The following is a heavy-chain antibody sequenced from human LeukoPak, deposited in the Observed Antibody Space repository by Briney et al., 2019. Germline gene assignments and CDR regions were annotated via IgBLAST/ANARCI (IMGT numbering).Heavy chain of an antibody. D-gene: IGHD3-10*01. J-gene: IGHJ3*02. CDR3: ASEPFGSGSFLGAFDI. V-gene: IGHV4-39*01. CDR2: IYYSGST. Sequence: SETLSLTCAVSDDSIRSSAYYWGWIRQPPGKGLEWIGSIYYSGSTYYNPSLKSRVTISIDTSKNQFSLKLSSVTAADTAVYYCASEPFGSGSFLGAFDIWGQGTMVTVSS. CDR1: DDSIRSSAYY.